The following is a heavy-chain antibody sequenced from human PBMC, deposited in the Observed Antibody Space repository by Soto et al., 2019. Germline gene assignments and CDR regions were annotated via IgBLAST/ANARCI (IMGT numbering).Heavy chain of an antibody. CDR2: INPNSGGT. Sequence: ASVKVSCKASGYTFTGYYMPWVRQAPGQGPEWMGWINPNSGGTNSAQKFQGWVTMTRDPSISTADMELSRLRSDDTAVYYCARDREQQQGPDDAFDIWGQGTMVTVSS. CDR1: GYTFTGYY. CDR3: ARDREQQQGPDDAFDI. V-gene: IGHV1-2*04. J-gene: IGHJ3*02. D-gene: IGHD6-13*01.